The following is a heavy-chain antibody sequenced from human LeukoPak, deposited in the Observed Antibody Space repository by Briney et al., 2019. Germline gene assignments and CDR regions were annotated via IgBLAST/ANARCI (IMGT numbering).Heavy chain of an antibody. CDR3: ARDRDCSSTSCYGRGGRNWFDP. CDR1: GGTFSSYA. Sequence: ASVKVSCKASGGTFSSYAISWVRQAPGQGLEWMGGIIPIFGTANYAQKFQGRVTITADESTSTAYMELSSLRSEDTAVYYCARDRDCSSTSCYGRGGRNWFDPWGQGTLVTVSS. V-gene: IGHV1-69*13. CDR2: IIPIFGTA. J-gene: IGHJ5*02. D-gene: IGHD2-2*01.